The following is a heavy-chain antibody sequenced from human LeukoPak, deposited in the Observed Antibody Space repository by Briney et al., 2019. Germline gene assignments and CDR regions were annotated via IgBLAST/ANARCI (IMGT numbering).Heavy chain of an antibody. CDR1: GYTFTGYY. D-gene: IGHD5-24*01. CDR2: INPNSGGT. V-gene: IGHV1-2*02. J-gene: IGHJ4*02. CDR3: ARAASRDGYNLDY. Sequence: ASVKVSCKASGYTFTGYYMHWVRQAPGQGLEWMGWINPNSGGTNYAQKFQGRVTMTRDTSISTAYMELSRLRSDDTAVYYCARAASRDGYNLDYWGQGTLVTVPS.